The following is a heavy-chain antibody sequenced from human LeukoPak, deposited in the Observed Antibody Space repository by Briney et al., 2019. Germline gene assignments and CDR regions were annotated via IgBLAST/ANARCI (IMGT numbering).Heavy chain of an antibody. Sequence: GGSLRLSCAASGFTFSSYAMHWVRQAPGKGLEWVAVISYDGSNKYYADSVKGRFTISRDNSKSTLYLQMNSLRAEDTAVYYCAREYSSSSDYWGQGTLVTVSS. CDR1: GFTFSSYA. CDR3: AREYSSSSDY. D-gene: IGHD6-6*01. J-gene: IGHJ4*02. CDR2: ISYDGSNK. V-gene: IGHV3-30-3*01.